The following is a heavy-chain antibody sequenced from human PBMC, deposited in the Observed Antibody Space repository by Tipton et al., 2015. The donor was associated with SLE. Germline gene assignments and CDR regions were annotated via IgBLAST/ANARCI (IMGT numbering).Heavy chain of an antibody. CDR2: IYYSGST. J-gene: IGHJ4*02. CDR3: ARAVNWGLFDY. V-gene: IGHV4-59*01. CDR1: GGSISSYY. Sequence: TLSLTCTVSGGSISSYYWSWIRQPPWKEQEWIGYIYYSGSTNYNPSLKSRVTISVDTSKNQFSLKLSSVTAADTAVYYCARAVNWGLFDYWGQGTLVTVSS. D-gene: IGHD7-27*01.